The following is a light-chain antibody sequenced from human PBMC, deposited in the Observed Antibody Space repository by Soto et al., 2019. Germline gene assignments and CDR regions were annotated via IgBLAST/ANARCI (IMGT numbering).Light chain of an antibody. V-gene: IGKV3-20*01. Sequence: EIALTQSPSTLSLSPGERATLSCRASLSISSTYLAWYQQKPGQAPRLLIYGASSRATGIPERFSGSGSETDFTLTISRLESEDSAVYYCQQYGNSPMYSFGQGTKLEIK. J-gene: IGKJ2*01. CDR1: LSISSTY. CDR3: QQYGNSPMYS. CDR2: GAS.